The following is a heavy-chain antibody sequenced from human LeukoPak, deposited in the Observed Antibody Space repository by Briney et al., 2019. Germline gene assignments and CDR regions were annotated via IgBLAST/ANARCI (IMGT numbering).Heavy chain of an antibody. CDR1: GLTFSNSD. Sequence: PGGSLRLSCAVSGLTFSNSDMSWVRQAPGKGLDGVSAISHSGGNTYYADSAKGRFTISRDNSKNTLYLQMNSLRAEDTAVYYCAKGQRGGSYFDNWGQGTLVTVSS. CDR2: ISHSGGNT. CDR3: AKGQRGGSYFDN. V-gene: IGHV3-23*01. J-gene: IGHJ4*02. D-gene: IGHD3-16*01.